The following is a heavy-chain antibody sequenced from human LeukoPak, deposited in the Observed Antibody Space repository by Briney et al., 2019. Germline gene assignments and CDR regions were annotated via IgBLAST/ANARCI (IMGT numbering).Heavy chain of an antibody. CDR2: LSGSGVNT. J-gene: IGHJ4*02. CDR3: AKDYFSGN. D-gene: IGHD3-10*01. V-gene: IGHV3-23*01. CDR1: GFTFSSYA. Sequence: PGGSLRLSCAASGFTFSSYAMSWVRQAPGKGLEWVSTLSGSGVNTYYADSVKGRFTISRDNSKNTPYLQMNSLRAEDTAVYYCAKDYFSGNWGQGTLVTVSS.